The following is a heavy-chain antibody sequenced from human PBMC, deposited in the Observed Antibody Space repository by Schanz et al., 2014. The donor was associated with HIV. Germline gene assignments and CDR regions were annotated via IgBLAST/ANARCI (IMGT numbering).Heavy chain of an antibody. CDR1: GFTFDDYD. V-gene: IGHV3-9*01. Sequence: EVQLAESGGGLVQPGRSLRLFCAASGFTFDDYDMHWVRQVPGKGLEWVSSISWNSGSRGYADSVKGRFTISRDNDNDSLYLQMNSLRVEDTALYYCVKDSGTLVSGARWFAPWGQGTQVTVSS. CDR2: ISWNSGSR. CDR3: VKDSGTLVSGARWFAP. J-gene: IGHJ5*02. D-gene: IGHD6-19*01.